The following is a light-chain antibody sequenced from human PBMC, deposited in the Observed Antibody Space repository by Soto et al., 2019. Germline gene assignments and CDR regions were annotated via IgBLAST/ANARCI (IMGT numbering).Light chain of an antibody. V-gene: IGKV1-5*01. CDR3: QQYTSYSGT. CDR1: QSISSW. Sequence: DIQMTQSPSTLSSSVGDRVTITCRASQSISSWLAWYQQKPGKAPKLLIYDASSLESGVPSRFRGSGSGTEFTLTISSLQPDDFATYYCQQYTSYSGTFGPGTKVEIK. J-gene: IGKJ1*01. CDR2: DAS.